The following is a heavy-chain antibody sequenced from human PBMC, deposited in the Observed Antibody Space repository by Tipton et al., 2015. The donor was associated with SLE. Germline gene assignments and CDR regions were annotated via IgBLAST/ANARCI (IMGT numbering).Heavy chain of an antibody. Sequence: SLRLSCAASGFTFSSYAMSWVRQAPGKGLEGVSGISGSGGNTYYADSVKGRFTISRDNSKNTLYLQMNSLRAEDTAVYYCAKSGDSSSVRADYWGQGTLVTVSS. CDR1: GFTFSSYA. D-gene: IGHD3-22*01. CDR2: ISGSGGNT. J-gene: IGHJ4*02. V-gene: IGHV3-23*01. CDR3: AKSGDSSSVRADY.